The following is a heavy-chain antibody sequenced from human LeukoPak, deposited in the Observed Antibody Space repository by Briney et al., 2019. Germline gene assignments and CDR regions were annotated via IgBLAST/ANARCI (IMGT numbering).Heavy chain of an antibody. J-gene: IGHJ4*02. CDR3: AKEERSFDY. Sequence: PGGSLRLSCAASGFTFSSYGMHWVRQAPGKRLEWVAVISYDGSNKYYADSVKGRFTISRDNSKNTLYLQMNSLRAEDTAVYYCAKEERSFDYWGQGTLVTVSS. CDR2: ISYDGSNK. V-gene: IGHV3-30*18. CDR1: GFTFSSYG. D-gene: IGHD1-1*01.